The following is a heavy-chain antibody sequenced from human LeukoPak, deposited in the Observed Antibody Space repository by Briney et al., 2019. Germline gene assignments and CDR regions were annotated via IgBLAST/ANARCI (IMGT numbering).Heavy chain of an antibody. CDR3: AKDKDTPATAQPQRGYFES. Sequence: GGSLRLSCAASGFTFSSYSMNWVRQAPGKGLEWVSYISSSSNIIYYADSVKGRFTISRDNSKNTLDLQMNSLRVEDTAVYFCAKDKDTPATAQPQRGYFESWGQGTLVTVSS. CDR1: GFTFSSYS. J-gene: IGHJ4*02. V-gene: IGHV3-48*01. CDR2: ISSSSNII. D-gene: IGHD2-15*01.